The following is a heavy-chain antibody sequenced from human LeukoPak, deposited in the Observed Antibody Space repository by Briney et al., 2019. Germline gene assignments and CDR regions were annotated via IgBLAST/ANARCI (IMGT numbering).Heavy chain of an antibody. CDR3: ASPTGNGYSCGPFDY. CDR1: GGTFSSYA. CDR2: IIPIFGTA. J-gene: IGHJ4*02. V-gene: IGHV1-69*06. D-gene: IGHD5-18*01. Sequence: SVKVSCKASGGTFSSYAISWVRQAPGQGLEWMGGIIPIFGTANYAQKFQGRVTITADKSTSTAYMELSSLRSEDTAVYYCASPTGNGYSCGPFDYWGQGTLVTVSS.